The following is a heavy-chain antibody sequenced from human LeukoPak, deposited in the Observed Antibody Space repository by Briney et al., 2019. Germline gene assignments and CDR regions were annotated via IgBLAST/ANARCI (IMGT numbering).Heavy chain of an antibody. CDR1: GFTFGDYA. D-gene: IGHD5-18*01. CDR2: IRSKAYGGTT. J-gene: IGHJ4*02. V-gene: IGHV3-49*04. CDR3: TRESPPGYSYGHYFDY. Sequence: GGSLRLSCAASGFTFGDYAMSWVRQAPGKGLEWVGFIRSKAYGGTTEYAASVKGRFTISRDDSKSIAYLQMNSLKTEDTAVYYCTRESPPGYSYGHYFDYWGQGTLVTVSS.